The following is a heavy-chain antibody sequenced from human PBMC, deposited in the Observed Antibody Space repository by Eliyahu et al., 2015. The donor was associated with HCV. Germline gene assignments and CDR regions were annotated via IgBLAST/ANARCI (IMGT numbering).Heavy chain of an antibody. CDR2: ISGSATST. CDR1: GFTFSTYA. Sequence: EVQLLESGGGLVQPGGSLXVSCAASGFTFSTYAMSWVRXAPGKGLEWVSGISGSATSTYYADSVKGRFTISRDNSKNTLYLQMNSLRAEDTAVYYCAKDQGLWFGEYDYWGQGTLVTVSS. CDR3: AKDQGLWFGEYDY. V-gene: IGHV3-23*01. D-gene: IGHD3-10*01. J-gene: IGHJ4*02.